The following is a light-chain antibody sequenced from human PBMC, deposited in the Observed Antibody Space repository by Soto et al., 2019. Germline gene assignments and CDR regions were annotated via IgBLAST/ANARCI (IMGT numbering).Light chain of an antibody. J-gene: IGKJ4*01. CDR3: QQTFSNLLS. Sequence: EIVMTQSPATLSVSPGERATLSCRASQSVSSNLAWYQQKPGQAPRLLIYGASTRATGIPARFSGSGSGTEFTLTISSLQPEDVATYYCQQTFSNLLSFGGGTKVEI. V-gene: IGKV3-15*01. CDR2: GAS. CDR1: QSVSSN.